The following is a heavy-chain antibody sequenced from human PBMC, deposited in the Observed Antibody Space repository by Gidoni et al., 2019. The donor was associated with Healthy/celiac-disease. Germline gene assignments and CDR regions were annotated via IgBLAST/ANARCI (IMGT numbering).Heavy chain of an antibody. V-gene: IGHV3-23*01. CDR3: AKWGTMGVRYGFDY. Sequence: EVQLLESGGGLVQPGGSLGLSCAAPGFPFSSYAMSWVRQAPGKGLEWVSAISGSGGSTYYADSVKGRFTISRDNSKNTLYLQMNSLRAEDTAVYYCAKWGTMGVRYGFDYWGQGTLVTVSS. J-gene: IGHJ4*02. CDR1: GFPFSSYA. CDR2: ISGSGGST. D-gene: IGHD3-10*02.